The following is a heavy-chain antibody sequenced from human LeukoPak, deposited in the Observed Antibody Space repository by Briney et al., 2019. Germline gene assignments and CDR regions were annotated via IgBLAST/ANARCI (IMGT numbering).Heavy chain of an antibody. CDR2: ISSTSSLI. CDR1: GFTFSSFN. Sequence: PGGSLRLSCAASGFTFSSFNMNWVRQAPGKGLEWVSSISSTSSLIWSADSLKGRFTISRDNAKNPLYLQMDSLRAEDTAVYYCARYNSGWNDYWGQGTLVTVSS. V-gene: IGHV3-21*01. J-gene: IGHJ4*02. CDR3: ARYNSGWNDY. D-gene: IGHD6-19*01.